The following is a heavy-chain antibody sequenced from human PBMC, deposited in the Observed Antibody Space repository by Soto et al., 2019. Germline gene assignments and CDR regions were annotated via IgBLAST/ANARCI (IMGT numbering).Heavy chain of an antibody. CDR2: IIPIFGTA. Sequence: QVQLVQSGAEVKKPGSSVKVSCKASGGTFSSYAISWVRQAPGQGLEWRGGIIPIFGTANYAQKFQGRVTITADESTSTAYMELSSLRSEDTAVYYCARANIGAHYSSGWGLGFDPWGQGTLVTVSS. CDR1: GGTFSSYA. D-gene: IGHD6-19*01. CDR3: ARANIGAHYSSGWGLGFDP. V-gene: IGHV1-69*01. J-gene: IGHJ5*02.